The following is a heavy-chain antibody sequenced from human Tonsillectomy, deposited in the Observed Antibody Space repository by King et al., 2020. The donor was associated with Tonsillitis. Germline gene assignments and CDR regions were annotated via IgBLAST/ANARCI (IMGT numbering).Heavy chain of an antibody. CDR3: SRHDSSGYYYPAAFDI. CDR1: GYSISSGYY. J-gene: IGHJ3*02. Sequence: GQLQESGPGLVKPSETLSLTCAVSGYSISSGYYRGWIRQPPGKGLEWIASIYHSGSTFYNPSLKSRVTISAETSTSQFSQKLTSVAAADPAVYYCSRHDSSGYYYPAAFDIWGPGTMVTVS. CDR2: IYHSGST. V-gene: IGHV4-38-2*01. D-gene: IGHD3-22*01.